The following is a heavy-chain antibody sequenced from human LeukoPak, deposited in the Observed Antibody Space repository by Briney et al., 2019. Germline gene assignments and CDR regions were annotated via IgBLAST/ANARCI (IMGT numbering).Heavy chain of an antibody. Sequence: GGSLRLSCAASGFTFSSYAMSWVRQAPGKGLEWVSAISGSGGSTYYADSMKGRFTISRDNSKNTLYLQMNSLRAEDTAVYYCAKGGIAVAGPLYFDYWGQGTLVTVSS. CDR3: AKGGIAVAGPLYFDY. J-gene: IGHJ4*02. V-gene: IGHV3-23*01. CDR1: GFTFSSYA. D-gene: IGHD6-19*01. CDR2: ISGSGGST.